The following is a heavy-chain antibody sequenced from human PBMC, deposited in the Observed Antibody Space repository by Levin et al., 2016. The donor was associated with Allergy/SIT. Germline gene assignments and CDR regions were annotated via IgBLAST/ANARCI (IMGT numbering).Heavy chain of an antibody. D-gene: IGHD6-25*01. Sequence: GESLKISCAASGFTFSSYGMHWVRQAPGKGLEWVAVIWFDGSDKYYADSVKGRFTISRDNSKNTLYLQMNSLRAEDTAVYYCARTYSSGSVESGLDYWGQGTLVTVSS. CDR1: GFTFSSYG. J-gene: IGHJ4*02. CDR2: IWFDGSDK. CDR3: ARTYSSGSVESGLDY. V-gene: IGHV3-33*01.